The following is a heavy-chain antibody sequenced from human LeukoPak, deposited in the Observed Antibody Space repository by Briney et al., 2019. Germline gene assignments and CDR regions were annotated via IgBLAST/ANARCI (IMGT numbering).Heavy chain of an antibody. D-gene: IGHD3-22*01. CDR2: IVVGSGNT. CDR3: AAVLTNYYDSSGYRNYFDY. J-gene: IGHJ4*02. V-gene: IGHV1-58*02. CDR1: GFTFTSSA. Sequence: TSVKVSCKASGFTFTSSAMQWVRQARGQRPEWIGWIVVGSGNTNYAQKFQERVTITRDMSTSTAYMELSSLRSEDTAVYYCAAVLTNYYDSSGYRNYFDYWGQGTLVTVSS.